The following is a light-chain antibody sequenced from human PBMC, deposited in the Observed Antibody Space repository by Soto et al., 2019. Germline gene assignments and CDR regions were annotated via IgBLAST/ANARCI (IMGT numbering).Light chain of an antibody. CDR3: QQYGTSPYT. CDR2: GAT. Sequence: EIVLTQSPGTLSLSPGDSATLSCRASQSVSISYLGWYQQKPGQAPRLLIYGATNRASGTPDRFSGSASGTDFPLTISRLEPEDFAMYYCQQYGTSPYTFGQGTKLEIK. CDR1: QSVSISY. V-gene: IGKV3-20*01. J-gene: IGKJ2*01.